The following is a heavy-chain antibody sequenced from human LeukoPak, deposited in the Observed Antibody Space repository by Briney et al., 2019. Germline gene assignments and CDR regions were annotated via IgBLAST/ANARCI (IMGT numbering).Heavy chain of an antibody. V-gene: IGHV3-21*01. Sequence: GGSLRLSCAASGFKFSSYSMKWVRQAPGKGLEWVSFISSSSSYIYYADSLKGRFTISRDNAKNSLYLQMNSLRAEDTAVYYCARGTMFPYYFDYWGQGTLVAVSS. D-gene: IGHD3-10*02. CDR3: ARGTMFPYYFDY. CDR1: GFKFSSYS. J-gene: IGHJ4*02. CDR2: ISSSSSYI.